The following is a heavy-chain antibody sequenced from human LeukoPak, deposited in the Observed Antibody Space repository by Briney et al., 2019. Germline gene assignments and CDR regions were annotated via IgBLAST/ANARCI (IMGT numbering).Heavy chain of an antibody. Sequence: NPSGTLSLTCAVSGGSISSSNWWSWVRQPPGKGLEWIGEIYHSGSTNYNPSLKSRVTISVDKSKNQFSLKLSPVTAADTAVYYCARHAYDSSGYYLNPDYWGQGTLVTVSS. D-gene: IGHD3-22*01. CDR2: IYHSGST. V-gene: IGHV4-4*02. J-gene: IGHJ4*02. CDR1: GGSISSSNW. CDR3: ARHAYDSSGYYLNPDY.